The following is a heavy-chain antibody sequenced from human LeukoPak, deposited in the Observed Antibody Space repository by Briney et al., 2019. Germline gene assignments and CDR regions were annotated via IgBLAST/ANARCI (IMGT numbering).Heavy chain of an antibody. CDR2: IKQDGSEK. CDR3: AVNSNSGTYPT. Sequence: QSGGSLRLSCAASGFTFSSYWMSWVRQAPGKGLEWVANIKQDGSEKTYVDSVKGRFTISRDNDKISLYMQMNSLRGEDTAVYYCAVNSNSGTYPTWGQGTLVTVSS. D-gene: IGHD3-10*01. V-gene: IGHV3-7*01. CDR1: GFTFSSYW. J-gene: IGHJ5*02.